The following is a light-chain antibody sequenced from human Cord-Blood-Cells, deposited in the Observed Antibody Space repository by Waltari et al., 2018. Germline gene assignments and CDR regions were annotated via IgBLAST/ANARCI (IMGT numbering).Light chain of an antibody. J-gene: IGKJ1*01. CDR2: KAS. CDR1: QSISSW. Sequence: DIQMTQSPSTLSASVGDRVTITCRASQSISSWLAWYQQKPGKAPKLLIYKASSLESGVPSRFSGSGSWTEFTLTISSLHPDDFATYYCQQYNSYPWTFGQGTKVEIK. V-gene: IGKV1-5*03. CDR3: QQYNSYPWT.